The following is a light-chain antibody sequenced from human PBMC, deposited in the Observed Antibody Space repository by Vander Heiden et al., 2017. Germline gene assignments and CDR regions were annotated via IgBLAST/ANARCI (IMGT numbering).Light chain of an antibody. CDR1: QSVTTT. J-gene: IGKJ4*01. CDR3: QHYKTWPLT. V-gene: IGKV3-15*01. Sequence: EIVMTQSPATLSVSPGERATLSCRAVQSVTTTLAWYQQKPGQAPRLLIYDASTRATGIPARFSGSGSGTEFTLIISSLQSEDFAVYYCQHYKTWPLTFGGGTKVEI. CDR2: DAS.